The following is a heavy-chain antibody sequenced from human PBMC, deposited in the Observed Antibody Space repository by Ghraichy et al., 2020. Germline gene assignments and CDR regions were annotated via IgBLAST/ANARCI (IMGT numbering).Heavy chain of an antibody. Sequence: SQTLSLTCTVSSGSISSGTYFWGWIRQPPGKGLEWIGSISYSEGTYYSPSLKSRITISVDTSKNQFSLKLNSVTAADTAVYYCARHSWKFDPKLDFGYWGQGTLVTVSS. V-gene: IGHV4-39*01. J-gene: IGHJ4*02. CDR2: ISYSEGT. CDR3: ARHSWKFDPKLDFGY. CDR1: SGSISSGTYF. D-gene: IGHD1-1*01.